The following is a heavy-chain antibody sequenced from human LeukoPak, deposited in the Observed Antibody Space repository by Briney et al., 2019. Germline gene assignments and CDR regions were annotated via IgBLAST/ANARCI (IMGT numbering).Heavy chain of an antibody. J-gene: IGHJ4*02. Sequence: ASVKVSCKASGYTFTGYYMYWVRQAPGQGLEWMGWINPNRGGTKFAQKFQGRVTMTSDTSINTAYVELNRLTSDDTAVYYCARGNEIFGVETIKTRLDWWGQGTLVTVSS. CDR2: INPNRGGT. V-gene: IGHV1-2*02. D-gene: IGHD3-3*01. CDR3: ARGNEIFGVETIKTRLDW. CDR1: GYTFTGYY.